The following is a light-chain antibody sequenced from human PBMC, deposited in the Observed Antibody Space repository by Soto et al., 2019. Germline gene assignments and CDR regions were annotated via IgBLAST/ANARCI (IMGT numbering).Light chain of an antibody. CDR1: QGIRND. CDR3: LQDYNYPRT. CDR2: GAS. J-gene: IGKJ1*01. V-gene: IGKV1-6*01. Sequence: AIKMTQSPSSLSASVGDRVNITCRASQGIRNDLGWYQQKPGKAPKLLIYGASSLQSGVPSRFSGSGSGTDFTLTISSLQPEDFATYYCLQDYNYPRTFGQGTKVEI.